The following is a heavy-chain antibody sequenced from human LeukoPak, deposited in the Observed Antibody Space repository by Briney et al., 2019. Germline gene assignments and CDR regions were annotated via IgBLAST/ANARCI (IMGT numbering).Heavy chain of an antibody. V-gene: IGHV5-51*01. CDR2: INPGGSDT. J-gene: IGHJ4*02. Sequence: GESLKISCKGPGYSFATYWIGWVRQMPGKGLEWMGIINPGGSDTRYSPSFQGQVTISADKSIYTAYLQWSSLKASDTAMYYCARHPITRYYDSSGDSAAGPDYWGQGTLVTVSS. CDR1: GYSFATYW. D-gene: IGHD3-22*01. CDR3: ARHPITRYYDSSGDSAAGPDY.